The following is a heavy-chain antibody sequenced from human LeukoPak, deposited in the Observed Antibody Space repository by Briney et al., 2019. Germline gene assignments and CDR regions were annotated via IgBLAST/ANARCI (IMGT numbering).Heavy chain of an antibody. CDR2: ISGSGGST. Sequence: LPGGSLRLSCAASGFTFSRFSMNWVRQAPGKGLEWVSAISGSGGSTYYADSVKGRFTISRDNSKNTLYLQMNSLRAEDTAVYYCAKDWEYQPYFDYWGQGTLVTVSS. V-gene: IGHV3-23*01. CDR1: GFTFSRFS. D-gene: IGHD2-2*01. CDR3: AKDWEYQPYFDY. J-gene: IGHJ4*02.